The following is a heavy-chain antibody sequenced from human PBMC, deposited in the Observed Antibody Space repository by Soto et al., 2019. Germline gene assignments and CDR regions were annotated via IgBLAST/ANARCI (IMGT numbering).Heavy chain of an antibody. D-gene: IGHD3-10*01. J-gene: IGHJ4*02. V-gene: IGHV4-30-2*01. CDR1: GPSISSGGYS. CDR3: ARALLDYYGPESSYNGQFDY. Sequence: TLSLTCAVSGPSISSGGYSWSWIRQPPGKGLEWIGYIYHSGSTYYNPSLERRVTISEDRSKSQFSLKLSAVTAAHTAAYYCARALLDYYGPESSYNGQFDYWGQGTLVTVSS. CDR2: IYHSGST.